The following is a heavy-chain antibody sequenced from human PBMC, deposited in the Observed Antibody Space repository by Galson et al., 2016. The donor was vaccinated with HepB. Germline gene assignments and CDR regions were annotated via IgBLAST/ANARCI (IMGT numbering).Heavy chain of an antibody. CDR1: GFTFSSYD. V-gene: IGHV3-48*02. Sequence: SLRLSCAASGFTFSSYDMNWIRQAPGKGLEWVSYISRSGDTVHYADSLEGRFTISRDNDMDSLYLQMNTLGDEDTAFYYCARETSDYDYDWYFDLWGRGTLVTVSS. CDR2: ISRSGDTV. J-gene: IGHJ2*01. CDR3: ARETSDYDYDWYFDL. D-gene: IGHD5-12*01.